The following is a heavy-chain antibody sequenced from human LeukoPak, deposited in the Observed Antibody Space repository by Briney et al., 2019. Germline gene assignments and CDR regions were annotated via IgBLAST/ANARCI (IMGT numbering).Heavy chain of an antibody. V-gene: IGHV1-2*06. CDR1: GCTFTGYY. CDR2: INPNSGGT. Sequence: GSLKVSCAASGCTFTGYYMNWVGQAPGQGLEWLGRINPNSGGTNYAQKFQGRVTMTRDTSISTAYMELSRLRSDDTAVYYCARVRIAAAGTSNYWGQGTLVTVSS. D-gene: IGHD6-13*01. J-gene: IGHJ4*02. CDR3: ARVRIAAAGTSNY.